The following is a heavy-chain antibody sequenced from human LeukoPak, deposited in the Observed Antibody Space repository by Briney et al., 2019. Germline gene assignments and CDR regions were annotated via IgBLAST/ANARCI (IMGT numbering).Heavy chain of an antibody. CDR2: IYYSGST. CDR3: ARLASGSYGPLTPFDY. D-gene: IGHD1-26*01. Sequence: KASETLSLTCTVSGGSISSYYWSWIRQPPGKGLEWIGDIYYSGSTNYNPSLKSRVTISADTSKNQFSLRLSSVTAADTAVYYSARLASGSYGPLTPFDYWGQGTLVTVSS. V-gene: IGHV4-59*08. CDR1: GGSISSYY. J-gene: IGHJ4*02.